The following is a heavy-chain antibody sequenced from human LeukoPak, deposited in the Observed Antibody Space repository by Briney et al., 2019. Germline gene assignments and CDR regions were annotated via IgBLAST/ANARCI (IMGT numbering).Heavy chain of an antibody. D-gene: IGHD6-19*01. J-gene: IGHJ6*02. CDR3: AKDIWKWQVFGMDV. V-gene: IGHV3-9*01. CDR2: ISWNSGSI. CDR1: GFTFDDYA. Sequence: GGSLRLSCAASGFTFDDYAMHWVRQAPGKGLEWVSGISWNSGSIGYADSVKGRFTISRDNAKNSLYLQMNSLRAEDTALYYCAKDIWKWQVFGMDVWGQGTTVTVSS.